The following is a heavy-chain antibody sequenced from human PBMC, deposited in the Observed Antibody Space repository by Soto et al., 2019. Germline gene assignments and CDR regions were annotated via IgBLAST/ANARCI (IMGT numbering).Heavy chain of an antibody. D-gene: IGHD6-13*01. J-gene: IGHJ5*02. V-gene: IGHV1-69*13. CDR3: ARSIAAAGNWFDP. CDR1: GGTFSSYA. CDR2: IIPIFGTA. Sequence: SVQVSCKASGGTFSSYAISWVRQAPGQGLEWMGGIIPIFGTANYTQKFQGRVTITADESTSTAYMELSSLRSEDTAVYYCARSIAAAGNWFDPWGQGTLVTVSS.